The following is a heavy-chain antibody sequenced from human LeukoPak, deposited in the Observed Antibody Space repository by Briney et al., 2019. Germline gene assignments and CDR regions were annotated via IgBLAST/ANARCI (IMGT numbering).Heavy chain of an antibody. V-gene: IGHV4-34*01. CDR3: ARVAYAVAGTSGSIDY. CDR2: INHSGST. J-gene: IGHJ4*02. D-gene: IGHD6-19*01. Sequence: SETLSLTCAVYGGSFSGYYWSWIRQPPGKGLEWIGEINHSGSTNYNPSLKSRVTISVDTSKNQFSLKLSSVTAADTAVYYCARVAYAVAGTSGSIDYWGQGTLVTVSS. CDR1: GGSFSGYY.